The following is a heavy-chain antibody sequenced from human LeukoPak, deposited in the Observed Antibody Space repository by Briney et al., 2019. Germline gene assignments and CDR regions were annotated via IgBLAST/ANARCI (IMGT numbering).Heavy chain of an antibody. V-gene: IGHV4-34*12. CDR1: GGSFSGYY. CDR3: ARFGSSTWYKGAFET. J-gene: IGHJ3*02. Sequence: SETLSLTCAVYGGSFSGYYWSWIRQPPGKGLEWVGEIVHSGNTKYNPSLKSRVTISVDTSKNQFSLNLTSVTDADTAVYYCARFGSSTWYKGAFETWGQGTMFTVAS. D-gene: IGHD6-13*01. CDR2: IVHSGNT.